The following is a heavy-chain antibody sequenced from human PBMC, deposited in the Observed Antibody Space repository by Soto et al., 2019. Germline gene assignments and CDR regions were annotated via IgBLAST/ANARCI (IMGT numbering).Heavy chain of an antibody. CDR3: ATVDRAMVRVSDYSYYYSMDV. Sequence: EVQLLESGGGLVQPGGSLRLSCAASGFTSSDAWMSWVRQAPGKGLEWVGRIKSNSDGATTDYAAPVKGRFTISRDDSTNTLYLQMSSLKTDDTAVYYCATVDRAMVRVSDYSYYYSMDVWGQGTTVTVSS. D-gene: IGHD5-18*01. CDR1: GFTSSDAW. V-gene: IGHV3-15*01. CDR2: IKSNSDGATT. J-gene: IGHJ6*02.